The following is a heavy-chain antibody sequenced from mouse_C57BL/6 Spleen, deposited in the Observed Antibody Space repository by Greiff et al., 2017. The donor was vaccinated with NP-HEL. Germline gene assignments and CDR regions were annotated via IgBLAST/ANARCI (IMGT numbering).Heavy chain of an antibody. CDR3: ARREGYYDAMDY. CDR1: GYTFTSYW. J-gene: IGHJ4*01. D-gene: IGHD2-2*01. CDR2: IDPSDSYT. V-gene: IGHV1-69*01. Sequence: QVQLKQPGAELVMPGASVKLSCKASGYTFTSYWMHWVKQRPGQGLEWIGEIDPSDSYTNYNQKFKGKSTLTVDKSSSTAYMQLSSLTSEDSAVYYCARREGYYDAMDYWGQGTSVTVSS.